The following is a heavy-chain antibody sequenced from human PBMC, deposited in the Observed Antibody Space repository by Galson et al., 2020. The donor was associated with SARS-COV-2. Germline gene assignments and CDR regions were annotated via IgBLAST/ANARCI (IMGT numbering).Heavy chain of an antibody. J-gene: IGHJ4*02. V-gene: IGHV1-2*02. CDR2: INPDSAGT. Sequence: ASVKVSCSGFGYAFSDYHIHWVRQAPGQGLQWMGWINPDSAGTNYAQNFQGRVTMTRDTSISTAYMELTRLRSDDTAVYFCARGWGRNNDFDYWGQGTLVTVSS. CDR3: ARGWGRNNDFDY. D-gene: IGHD3-16*01. CDR1: GYAFSDYH.